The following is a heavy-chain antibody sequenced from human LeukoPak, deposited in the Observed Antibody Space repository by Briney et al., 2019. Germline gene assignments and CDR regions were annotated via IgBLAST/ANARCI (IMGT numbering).Heavy chain of an antibody. V-gene: IGHV4-39*01. CDR1: GGSISSNNY. Sequence: SETLSLTCTVSGGSISSNNYWAWIRQPPGKGLEWIGSIYYSGSTYYNPSLKSRVTISVDTSTNPFSLKLSSVTAADTAVYYCARHSVLRFLEWLLFFDYWGQGTLVTVSS. J-gene: IGHJ4*02. D-gene: IGHD3-3*01. CDR3: ARHSVLRFLEWLLFFDY. CDR2: IYYSGST.